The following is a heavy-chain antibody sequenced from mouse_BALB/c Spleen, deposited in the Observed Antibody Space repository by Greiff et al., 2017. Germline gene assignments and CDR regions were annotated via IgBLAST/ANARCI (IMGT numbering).Heavy chain of an antibody. CDR2: ISSGGSYT. CDR1: GFTFSSYA. Sequence: EVMLVESGGGLVKPGGSLKLSCAASGFTFSSYAMSWVRQTPEKRLEWVATISSGGSYTYYPDSVKGRFTISRDNAKNTLYLQMSSLRSEDTAMYYCARQGYPYAMDYWGQGTSVTVSS. D-gene: IGHD2-2*01. CDR3: ARQGYPYAMDY. V-gene: IGHV5-9-3*01. J-gene: IGHJ4*01.